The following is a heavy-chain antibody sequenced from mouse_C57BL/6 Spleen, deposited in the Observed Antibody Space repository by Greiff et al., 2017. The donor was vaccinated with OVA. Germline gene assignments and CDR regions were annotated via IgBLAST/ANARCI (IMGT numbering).Heavy chain of an antibody. CDR2: IDPSDSET. V-gene: IGHV1-52*01. J-gene: IGHJ4*01. CDR3: ARWGYDGPQGAMDY. CDR1: GYTFTSYW. Sequence: QVQLQQPGAELVRPGSSVKLSCKASGYTFTSYWMHWVKQRPIQGLEWIGNIDPSDSETHYNQKFKDKATLTVDKSSSTAYMQLSSLTSEDSAVYYCARWGYDGPQGAMDYWGQGTSVTVSS. D-gene: IGHD2-3*01.